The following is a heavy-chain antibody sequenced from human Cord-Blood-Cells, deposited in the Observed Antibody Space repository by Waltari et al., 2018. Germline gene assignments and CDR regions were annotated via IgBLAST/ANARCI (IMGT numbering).Heavy chain of an antibody. J-gene: IGHJ3*02. D-gene: IGHD3-10*01. CDR3: ARGFGYYYGSGSYLGAFDI. CDR2: IYHSGST. V-gene: IGHV4-4*02. CDR1: GGSISSSNW. Sequence: QVQLQESGPGLVKPSGTLSLTCAVSGGSISSSNWWSWVLQPPGTGLEWIGEIYHSGSTNYNPSLKSRVTISVDKSKNQFSLKLSSVTAADTAVYYCARGFGYYYGSGSYLGAFDIWGQGTMVTVSS.